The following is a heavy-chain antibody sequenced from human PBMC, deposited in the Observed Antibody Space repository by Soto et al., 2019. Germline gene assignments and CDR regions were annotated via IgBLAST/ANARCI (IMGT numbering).Heavy chain of an antibody. V-gene: IGHV4-30-4*01. Sequence: SETLSLTCTVSGGSVTSDEDYWTWIRQSPGKGLEWIGYISDSGSTGYNPSLKTRLSMSVDRSKNQFTLRLTSVTAADTAVYFCATESGSTYGYFDHWGQGTQVTVSS. CDR2: ISDSGST. J-gene: IGHJ4*02. CDR1: GGSVTSDEDY. CDR3: ATESGSTYGYFDH. D-gene: IGHD5-18*01.